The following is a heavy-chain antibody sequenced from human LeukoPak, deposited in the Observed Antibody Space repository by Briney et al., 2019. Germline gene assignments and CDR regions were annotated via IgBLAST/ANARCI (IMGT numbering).Heavy chain of an antibody. CDR2: IRYDGSNK. J-gene: IGHJ6*03. CDR1: GFIFNSYA. Sequence: GGSLRLSCAASGSGFIFNSYAMSWVRQAPGKGLEWVAFIRYDGSNKYYADSVKGRFTISRDNSKNTLYLQMNSLRAEDTAVYYCASREFLYYYMDVWGKGTTVTISS. CDR3: ASREFLYYYMDV. V-gene: IGHV3-30*02. D-gene: IGHD3-10*01.